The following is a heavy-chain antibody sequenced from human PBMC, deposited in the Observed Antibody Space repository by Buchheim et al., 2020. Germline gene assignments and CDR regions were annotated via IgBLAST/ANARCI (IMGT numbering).Heavy chain of an antibody. CDR1: GFTFSDYW. J-gene: IGHJ6*02. CDR2: IKQDGSEK. Sequence: EVQLVESGGGLVQPGGSLRLSCAASGFTFSDYWMSWVRQAPGKGLEWVANIKQDGSEKYYVDSVKGRFTISRDEAKYSLYLQMSSLRAEDTAVYYCAREGFRDCGMDVWGQGTT. CDR3: AREGFRDCGMDV. V-gene: IGHV3-7*04.